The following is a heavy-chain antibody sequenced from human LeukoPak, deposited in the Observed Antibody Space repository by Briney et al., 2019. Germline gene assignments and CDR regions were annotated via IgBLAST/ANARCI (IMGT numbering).Heavy chain of an antibody. Sequence: GGSLRLSCAASGFTYNYAWMSWVRQVPGKGLEWVGQTVSEIDGGTTDYAAPVKGRFTISRDDSKSTLYLQMNSLKIEDTAVYYCTTDEDWNYARKDVWGQGATVIVSS. V-gene: IGHV3-15*04. J-gene: IGHJ6*02. D-gene: IGHD1-7*01. CDR3: TTDEDWNYARKDV. CDR2: TVSEIDGGTT. CDR1: GFTYNYAW.